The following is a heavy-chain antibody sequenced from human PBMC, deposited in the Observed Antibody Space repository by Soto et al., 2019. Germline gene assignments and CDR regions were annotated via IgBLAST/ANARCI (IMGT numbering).Heavy chain of an antibody. D-gene: IGHD6-19*01. CDR1: GYSFSTYA. J-gene: IGHJ4*02. CDR2: ISTYNGNT. CDR3: ARTIAVAGIGYYFDY. V-gene: IGHV1-18*04. Sequence: ASVKVSCKASGYSFSTYAISWVRQAPGQGLEWLGRISTYNGNTNYGHILQGRVALTTDTSTNTAFMELRSLGSDDTAVYYCARTIAVAGIGYYFDYWGQGTLVTDSS.